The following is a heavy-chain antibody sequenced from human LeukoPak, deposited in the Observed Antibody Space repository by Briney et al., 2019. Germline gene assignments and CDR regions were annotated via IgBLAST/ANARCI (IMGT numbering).Heavy chain of an antibody. CDR3: ARVAGLGYCTSSSCSGYFDY. V-gene: IGHV4-34*01. CDR2: INHSGST. D-gene: IGHD2-2*01. J-gene: IGHJ4*02. Sequence: PSETLSLTCAVYGGSFSGYYWTWMRQPPGKGLEWIGEINHSGSTNYNPSLKSRVTISVDTSKNHFSLKLRSVTAADTAVYYCARVAGLGYCTSSSCSGYFDYWGQGTLVTVSS. CDR1: GGSFSGYY.